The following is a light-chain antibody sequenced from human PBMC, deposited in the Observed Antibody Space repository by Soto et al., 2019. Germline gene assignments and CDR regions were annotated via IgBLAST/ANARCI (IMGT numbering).Light chain of an antibody. Sequence: QLVLTQPPSASGTPGLRVTVSCSGSSSNIGSNYVFWYQQFPGTAPKVLIHTDNQRPSGVPDRFSASKSGTAASLAISGLRSDDEADYYCATWDDSLSGVVFGGGTKVTVL. CDR1: SSNIGSNY. J-gene: IGLJ2*01. CDR2: TDN. CDR3: ATWDDSLSGVV. V-gene: IGLV1-47*02.